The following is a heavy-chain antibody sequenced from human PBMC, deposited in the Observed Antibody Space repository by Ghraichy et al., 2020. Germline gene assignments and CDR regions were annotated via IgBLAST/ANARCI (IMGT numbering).Heavy chain of an antibody. CDR3: ITEGAYYYDSSGSSFDY. CDR1: GFTFSNAW. Sequence: GESLNISCAASGFTFSNAWMGWVRQAPGKGLEWVGRIKRKTDAGTTEYAAPVKGRFTISRDDSKNTLYLGMNSLRTEDTAVYYCITEGAYYYDSSGSSFDYWGQGTLATVSS. CDR2: IKRKTDAGTT. D-gene: IGHD3-22*01. J-gene: IGHJ4*02. V-gene: IGHV3-15*01.